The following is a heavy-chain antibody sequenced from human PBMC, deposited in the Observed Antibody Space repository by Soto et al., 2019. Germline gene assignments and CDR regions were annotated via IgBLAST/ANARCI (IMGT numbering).Heavy chain of an antibody. J-gene: IGHJ6*02. CDR1: GFTFSSYG. Sequence: QVQLVESGGGVVQPGRSLRLSCAASGFTFSSYGMHWVRQAPGKGLEWVAVISYDGSTKYYADSVKGRFTISRDNSKNTLYLQMTGLRTEDTAVEYCAKLYHRNFRHSWDVDDGMDVWGQGTTVTVSS. CDR3: AKLYHRNFRHSWDVDDGMDV. CDR2: ISYDGSTK. V-gene: IGHV3-30*18. D-gene: IGHD6-13*01.